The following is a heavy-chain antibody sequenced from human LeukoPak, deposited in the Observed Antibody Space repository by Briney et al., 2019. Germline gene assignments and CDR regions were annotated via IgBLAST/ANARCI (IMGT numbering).Heavy chain of an antibody. J-gene: IGHJ3*02. CDR2: IYHSGST. CDR3: ARTYSSSWYSDAFDI. Sequence: SETLSLTXAVSGYSISSGYYWGWIRQPPGKGLEWIGSIYHSGSTYYNPSLKSRVTISVDTSKNQFSLKLSSVTAADTAVYYCARTYSSSWYSDAFDIWGQGTMVTVSS. D-gene: IGHD6-13*01. CDR1: GYSISSGYY. V-gene: IGHV4-38-2*01.